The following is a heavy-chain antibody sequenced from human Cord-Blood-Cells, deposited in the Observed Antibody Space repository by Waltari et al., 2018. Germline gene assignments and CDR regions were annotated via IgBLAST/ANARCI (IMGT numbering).Heavy chain of an antibody. D-gene: IGHD1-26*01. V-gene: IGHV4-34*01. CDR3: ARGAVGATTLDY. CDR2: INHSGST. CDR1: GGSFSGYY. Sequence: QVQLQQWGAGLLKPSETLSLTCAVYGGSFSGYYCSWIRQPPGKGLEWIGEINHSGSTNYNPSLKSRVTISVDTSKNQFSLKLSSVTAADTAVYYCARGAVGATTLDYWGQGTLVTVSS. J-gene: IGHJ4*02.